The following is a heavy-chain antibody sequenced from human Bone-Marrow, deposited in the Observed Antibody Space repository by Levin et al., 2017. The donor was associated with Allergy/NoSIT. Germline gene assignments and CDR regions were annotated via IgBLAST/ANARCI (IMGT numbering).Heavy chain of an antibody. J-gene: IGHJ4*02. V-gene: IGHV4-39*01. CDR3: ARRNDYSASLDY. CDR1: GGSISSSSYY. Sequence: SETLSLTCTVSGGSISSSSYYWGWIRQPPGKGLEWIGSIYYSGSTYYNPSLKSRVTISVDTSKNQFSLKLSSVTAADTAVYYCARRNDYSASLDYWGQGTLVTVSS. CDR2: IYYSGST. D-gene: IGHD2-15*01.